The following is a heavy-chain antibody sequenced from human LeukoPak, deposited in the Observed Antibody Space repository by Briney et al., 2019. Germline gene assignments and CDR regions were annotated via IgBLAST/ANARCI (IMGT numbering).Heavy chain of an antibody. Sequence: GGSLRLSCAASGFTFSNAWMSWVRQAPGKGLEWVSAISGSGGSTYYADSVKGRFTISRDNSKNTLYLQMNSLRAEDTAVYYCAKGTARIAVAGKFDYWGQGTLVTVSS. CDR1: GFTFSNAW. D-gene: IGHD6-19*01. CDR2: ISGSGGST. V-gene: IGHV3-23*01. J-gene: IGHJ4*02. CDR3: AKGTARIAVAGKFDY.